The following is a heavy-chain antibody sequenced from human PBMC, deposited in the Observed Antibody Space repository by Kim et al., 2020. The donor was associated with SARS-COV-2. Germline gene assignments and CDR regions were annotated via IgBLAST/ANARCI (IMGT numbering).Heavy chain of an antibody. CDR1: GFTFSSYA. J-gene: IGHJ4*01. Sequence: GGSLRLSCAASGFTFSSYAMHWVRQAPGKGLEWVAVISYDGSNKYYEDSVKGRFTISRDNSKNTLYLQMNSLRAEDTAVYYCARDSGSYLRGITYFDYWG. D-gene: IGHD1-26*01. CDR3: ARDSGSYLRGITYFDY. V-gene: IGHV3-30*04. CDR2: ISYDGSNK.